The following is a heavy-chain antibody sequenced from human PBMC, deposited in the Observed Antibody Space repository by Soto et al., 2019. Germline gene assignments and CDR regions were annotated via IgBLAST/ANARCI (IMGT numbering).Heavy chain of an antibody. D-gene: IGHD3-22*01. Sequence: PGGSLRLSCAASGFTFSNYAMSWVLQPPGKGLEWVSAISGSGGSTYYADSVKGRFTISRDNSKNMLYLQMNSVRAEDTAVYYCAKDYYDSSGYSYFDYWGQGTQVTVSS. CDR1: GFTFSNYA. V-gene: IGHV3-23*01. CDR2: ISGSGGST. J-gene: IGHJ4*02. CDR3: AKDYYDSSGYSYFDY.